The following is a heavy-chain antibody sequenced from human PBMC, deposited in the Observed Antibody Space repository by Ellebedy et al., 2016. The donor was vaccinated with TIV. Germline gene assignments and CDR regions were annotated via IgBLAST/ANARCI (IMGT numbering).Heavy chain of an antibody. Sequence: AASVKVSCKASGYAFTNYGVSWVRQAPGQGLEWVGWVSGYNGNTRYSRKFQGRVTLTTDTSTSTAYMELRSLISDDTAVYYCASRIHCGGECQFNPLGFFDLWGRGTLITVSS. V-gene: IGHV1-18*01. CDR2: VSGYNGNT. CDR3: ASRIHCGGECQFNPLGFFDL. J-gene: IGHJ2*01. CDR1: GYAFTNYG. D-gene: IGHD2-21*01.